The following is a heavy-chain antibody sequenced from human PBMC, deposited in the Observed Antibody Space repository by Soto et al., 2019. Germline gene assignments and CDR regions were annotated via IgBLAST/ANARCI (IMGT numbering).Heavy chain of an antibody. CDR2: ISDDGSNK. J-gene: IGHJ5*02. V-gene: IGHV3-30-3*01. CDR3: ARDHWIAAAGASDPDQNWFDP. Sequence: PGGSLRLSCAASGFTFSSYAMHWVRQAPGKGLEWVGVISDDGSNKYYADSVKGRFTISRDNSKNTLYMQMNSLRAEDTAFYYCARDHWIAAAGASDPDQNWFDPWGQGTLVTVSS. CDR1: GFTFSSYA. D-gene: IGHD6-13*01.